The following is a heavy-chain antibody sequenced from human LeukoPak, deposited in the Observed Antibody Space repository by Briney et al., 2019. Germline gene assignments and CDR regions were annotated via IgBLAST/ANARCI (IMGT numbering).Heavy chain of an antibody. J-gene: IGHJ5*02. D-gene: IGHD3-22*01. Sequence: GGSLRLSCTASGFIFNNFGLMWVRQAPGKGLEWVSAISNDGGGTTYADFVKGRFTISRDNSKDTLFLQMNSLRAEDTALYYCAKGSSGYFADLWGQGTLVTVSS. CDR2: ISNDGGGT. CDR3: AKGSSGYFADL. V-gene: IGHV3-23*01. CDR1: GFIFNNFG.